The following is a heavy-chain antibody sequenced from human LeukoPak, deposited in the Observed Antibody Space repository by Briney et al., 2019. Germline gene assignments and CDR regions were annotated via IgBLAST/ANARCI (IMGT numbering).Heavy chain of an antibody. CDR1: GLTFSTSG. V-gene: IGHV3-21*06. D-gene: IGHD1-14*01. CDR3: ATETNGRHYDY. Sequence: GGSLRLSCTASGLTFSTSGFNWVRQAPGKGLEWVASIGPTGSDRYHADSIKGRFTISRDNANNFLYLQMNSLRAEDTAVYYCATETNGRHYDYWGQGTLLTVPS. J-gene: IGHJ4*02. CDR2: IGPTGSDR.